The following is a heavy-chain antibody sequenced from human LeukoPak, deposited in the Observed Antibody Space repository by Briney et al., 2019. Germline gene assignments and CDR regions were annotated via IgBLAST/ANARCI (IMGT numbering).Heavy chain of an antibody. CDR1: GYTFTSYG. V-gene: IGHV1-18*01. CDR3: ARDWIAAAGTAFGD. Sequence: ASVKFSCKASGYTFTSYGISWVRQAPGQGLEWMGWISAYNGNTNYAQKLQGRVTMTTDTSTSTAYMELRSLRSDDTAVYYCARDWIAAAGTAFGDWGQGTLVTVSS. CDR2: ISAYNGNT. J-gene: IGHJ4*02. D-gene: IGHD6-13*01.